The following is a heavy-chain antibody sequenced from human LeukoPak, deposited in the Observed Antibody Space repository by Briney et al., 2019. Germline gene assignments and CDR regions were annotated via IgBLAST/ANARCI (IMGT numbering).Heavy chain of an antibody. Sequence: SVTVSCKASGGTFSSYAISWVRQAPGQGLEWMGRIIPILGIANYAQKFQGRVTITADKSTSTAYMELSSLRSEDTAVYYCARGVGDYVWGSYRLYYFDYWGQGTLVTVSS. CDR3: ARGVGDYVWGSYRLYYFDY. CDR2: IIPILGIA. V-gene: IGHV1-69*04. J-gene: IGHJ4*02. D-gene: IGHD3-16*02. CDR1: GGTFSSYA.